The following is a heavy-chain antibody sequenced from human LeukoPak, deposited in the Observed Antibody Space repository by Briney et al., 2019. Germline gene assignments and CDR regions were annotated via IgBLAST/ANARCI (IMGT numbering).Heavy chain of an antibody. D-gene: IGHD2-2*01. J-gene: IGHJ4*02. Sequence: PGGSLRLSCAASGFTFSDYYMSWIRQAPGKGLEWVSYISSSGSTIYYADSVKGRFTISRDNAKNSLYLQMNSLRAEDTAVYYCARAYVGYCSSTSCPRPLNWGQGTLVTVSS. V-gene: IGHV3-11*01. CDR3: ARAYVGYCSSTSCPRPLN. CDR1: GFTFSDYY. CDR2: ISSSGSTI.